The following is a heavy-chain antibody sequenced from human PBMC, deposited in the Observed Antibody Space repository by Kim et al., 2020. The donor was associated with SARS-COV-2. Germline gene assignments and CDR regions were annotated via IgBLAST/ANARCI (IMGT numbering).Heavy chain of an antibody. D-gene: IGHD2-2*01. Sequence: GGSLRLSCVASGFTFPNYSMRWVRQPPGKGLEWVSLISSNGDITFNADSLRGRFTLSRDNTKNSLYLQMNSLRSEDTALYYCVQADLVPASVLAGYF. CDR1: GFTFPNYS. CDR3: VQADLVPASVLAGYF. J-gene: IGHJ2*01. V-gene: IGHV3-43*01. CDR2: ISSNGDIT.